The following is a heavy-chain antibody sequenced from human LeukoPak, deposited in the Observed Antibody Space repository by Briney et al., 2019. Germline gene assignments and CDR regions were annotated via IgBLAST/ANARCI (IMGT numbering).Heavy chain of an antibody. CDR2: INTNTGNP. CDR3: ARAYDLYSSSWSVYYYYYMDV. J-gene: IGHJ6*03. D-gene: IGHD6-13*01. Sequence: ASVKVSCKASGYTFTSYAMNWVRQAPGQGLEWMGWINTNTGNPTYAQGFTGRFVFSLDTSVSTAYLQISSLEAEDTAVYYCARAYDLYSSSWSVYYYYYMDVWGKGTTVTVSS. V-gene: IGHV7-4-1*02. CDR1: GYTFTSYA.